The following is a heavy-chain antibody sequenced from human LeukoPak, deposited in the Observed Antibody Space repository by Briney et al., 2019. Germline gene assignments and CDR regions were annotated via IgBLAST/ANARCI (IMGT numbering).Heavy chain of an antibody. CDR2: ISYDGSNK. CDR3: ARDRGTGAPLDY. V-gene: IGHV3-30-3*01. CDR1: GFTFSNYA. J-gene: IGHJ4*02. Sequence: PGGSLRLSCAAAGFTFSNYAMHWVRQAPGKGLEWVAVISYDGSNKHYADFVKGLFTTSRDNSKNTLYLQMHSLRAEDTAVYYCARDRGTGAPLDYWGQGTLVTVSS. D-gene: IGHD1-26*01.